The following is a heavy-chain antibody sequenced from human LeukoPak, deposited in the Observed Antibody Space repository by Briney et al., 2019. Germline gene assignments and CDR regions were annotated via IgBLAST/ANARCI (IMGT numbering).Heavy chain of an antibody. D-gene: IGHD6-13*01. V-gene: IGHV3-33*01. CDR1: GFTFSSYG. Sequence: GGSLRLSCAASGFTFSSYGMHWVRQAPGKGLEWVSVIWYDGSNKYYADSVKGRFTISRDNSKNTLYLQMNSLRAEDTAVYYCAREGYSSRPRLDYYYGMDVWGQGTTVTVSS. CDR2: IWYDGSNK. CDR3: AREGYSSRPRLDYYYGMDV. J-gene: IGHJ6*02.